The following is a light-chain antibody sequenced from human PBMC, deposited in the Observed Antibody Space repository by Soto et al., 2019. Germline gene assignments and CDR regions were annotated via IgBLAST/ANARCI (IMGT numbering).Light chain of an antibody. CDR3: QRQSNWPRT. Sequence: EIVLTQSPATLSVSPGERATLSCKASQSVGNNLAWYQKKPGQAPRLPIHGTSTKATGIPARFSGRGSGTEFTLPIRRLQSADPALYYCQRQSNWPRTFGQGTKVDIK. J-gene: IGKJ1*01. CDR1: QSVGNN. V-gene: IGKV3-15*01. CDR2: GTS.